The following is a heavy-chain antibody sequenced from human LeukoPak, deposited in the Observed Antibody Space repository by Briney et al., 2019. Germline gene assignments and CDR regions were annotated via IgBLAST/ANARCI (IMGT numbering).Heavy chain of an antibody. CDR2: IYSGGST. CDR1: GFTVSSNY. Sequence: GRSLRLSCAASGFTVSSNYMSWVRQAPGKGLEWVSVIYSGGSTYYADSVKGRFTISRDNSKNTLYLQMNSLRAEDTAVYYCARDLGYDSSGYHYYFDYWGQGTLVTVSS. V-gene: IGHV3-66*01. J-gene: IGHJ4*02. CDR3: ARDLGYDSSGYHYYFDY. D-gene: IGHD3-22*01.